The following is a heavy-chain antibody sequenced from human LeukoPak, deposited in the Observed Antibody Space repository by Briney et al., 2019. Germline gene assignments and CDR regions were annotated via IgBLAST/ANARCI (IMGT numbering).Heavy chain of an antibody. Sequence: SETLSLTCTVSGGSISSYYWSWIRQPPGKGLEWIGYIYYSGSTNYNPSLKSRVTISVDTSKNQFSLKLSSVTAADTAVYYCARVGSLIRTRYYFDYWGQGTLDTVSS. J-gene: IGHJ4*02. D-gene: IGHD2-2*01. CDR1: GGSISSYY. CDR2: IYYSGST. V-gene: IGHV4-59*01. CDR3: ARVGSLIRTRYYFDY.